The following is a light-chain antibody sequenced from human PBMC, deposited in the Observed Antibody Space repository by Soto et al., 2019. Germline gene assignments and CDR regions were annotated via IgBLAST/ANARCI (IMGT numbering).Light chain of an antibody. Sequence: EIVMTQSPATLSVSPEERATLSCRASQSVNNNLAWYQQKPGQAPRLLIYFASTRATGIPARFSGSGSGTDFTLTISSLQSEDFGTYYCQQYKDSPTFGQGTKVEVK. V-gene: IGKV3D-15*02. CDR1: QSVNNN. CDR2: FAS. CDR3: QQYKDSPT. J-gene: IGKJ1*01.